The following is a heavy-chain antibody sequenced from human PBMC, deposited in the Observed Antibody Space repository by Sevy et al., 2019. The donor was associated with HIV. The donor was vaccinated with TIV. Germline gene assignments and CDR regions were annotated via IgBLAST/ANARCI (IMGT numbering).Heavy chain of an antibody. V-gene: IGHV1-18*01. J-gene: IGHJ4*02. CDR3: ARAYCSSGRCYSLAY. CDR2: ISAFNGDS. CDR1: GYTFTSYK. Sequence: ASVKVSCRASGYTFTSYKITWVRQAPGQGLECMGWISAFNGDSNYAQTFQGRVTMTTDTSTSTAYMELRSLRSDDTAVYYCARAYCSSGRCYSLAYWGQGTLVTVSS. D-gene: IGHD2-15*01.